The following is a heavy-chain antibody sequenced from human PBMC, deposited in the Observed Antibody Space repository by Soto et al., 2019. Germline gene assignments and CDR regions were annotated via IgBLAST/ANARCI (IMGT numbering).Heavy chain of an antibody. D-gene: IGHD6-19*01. J-gene: IGHJ3*01. Sequence: QVQLVQSGAEVKKPGASVKVSCKASGYTFTSYDINWLRQATGHGLEWKGWMNPNSGNTGYAQKFQGRVTMTRDTAISKAYMELSTLRSEDTAVYYWASSSIGCSQGHPGCGFAVWGQGTMVTVS. V-gene: IGHV1-8*01. CDR1: GYTFTSYD. CDR2: MNPNSGNT. CDR3: ASSSIGCSQGHPGCGFAV.